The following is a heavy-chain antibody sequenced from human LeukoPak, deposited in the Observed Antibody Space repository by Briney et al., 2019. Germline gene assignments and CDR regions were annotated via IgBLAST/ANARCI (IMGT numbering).Heavy chain of an antibody. Sequence: GGSLRLSCAASGFTFSSYAMSWVRQAPGKGLEWVSSISGSGGSTYYADSVKGRFTISRDNSKNTLYLQMNSLRAEDTAVYYCAKDLRGSSSGWSFDYWGQGTLVTVSS. J-gene: IGHJ4*02. V-gene: IGHV3-23*01. CDR1: GFTFSSYA. CDR2: ISGSGGST. CDR3: AKDLRGSSSGWSFDY. D-gene: IGHD6-19*01.